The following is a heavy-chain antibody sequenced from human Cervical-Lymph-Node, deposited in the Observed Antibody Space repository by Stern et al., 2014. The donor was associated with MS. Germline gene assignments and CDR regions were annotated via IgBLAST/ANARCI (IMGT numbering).Heavy chain of an antibody. CDR2: INAKGGIT. J-gene: IGHJ3*02. V-gene: IGHV1-2*02. D-gene: IGHD1-20*01. CDR1: GYTFSDHY. Sequence: QLVQSGAEVKKPGASVKVSCKASGYTFSDHYMHWVRQAPGQGLEWMGWINAKGGITNYAQKVPGRVTMTRATSISTAYLELGSLRSDDTAVYYCARELNWNDIFTNVFDIWGQGTMVTVSS. CDR3: ARELNWNDIFTNVFDI.